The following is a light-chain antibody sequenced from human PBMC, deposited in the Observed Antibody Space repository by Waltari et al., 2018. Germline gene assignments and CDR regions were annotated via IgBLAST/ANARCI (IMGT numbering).Light chain of an antibody. Sequence: IQMTHSPSSLSASVGDRVTITCRASQNIKNFLNWYQQKPGKAPKILIYVASTLQSGVSSRFSGSGFGTDFTLTISSLQPEDFATYFCQQTYTALWTFGQGTKVDI. V-gene: IGKV1-39*01. CDR3: QQTYTALWT. CDR1: QNIKNF. CDR2: VAS. J-gene: IGKJ1*01.